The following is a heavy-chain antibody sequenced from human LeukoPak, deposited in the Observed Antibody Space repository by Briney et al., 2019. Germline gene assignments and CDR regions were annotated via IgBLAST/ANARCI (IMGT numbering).Heavy chain of an antibody. CDR2: IYWDDDK. CDR1: GFSLSTSGVG. J-gene: IGHJ4*02. D-gene: IGHD6-13*01. V-gene: IGHV2-5*02. CDR3: AHTDSSRWD. Sequence: SGPTLVKPTQTLTLTCTCSGFSLSTSGVGVGWIRQPPGKALEWLALIYWDDDKRYSPSLKSRLTITKDTSKNQVILTLTNMDPVDTAPYYCAHTDSSRWDWGQGTLVTVSS.